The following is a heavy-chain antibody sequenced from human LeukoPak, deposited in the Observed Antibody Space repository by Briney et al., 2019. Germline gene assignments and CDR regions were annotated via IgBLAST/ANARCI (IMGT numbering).Heavy chain of an antibody. CDR1: GGSFSGYY. CDR3: ARNRGTAAHFYY. V-gene: IGHV4-34*01. CDR2: INHSGST. D-gene: IGHD6-13*01. Sequence: PSETLSLTCAVYGGSFSGYYWSWIRRTPGKGLEWIGEINHSGSTNYNPSLKSRVTISVDTSKNQFSLKLRSVTAADTAVYYCARNRGTAAHFYYWGQGTLVTVSS. J-gene: IGHJ4*02.